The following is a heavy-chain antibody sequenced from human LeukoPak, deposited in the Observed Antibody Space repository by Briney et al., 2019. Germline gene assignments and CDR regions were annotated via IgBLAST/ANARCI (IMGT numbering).Heavy chain of an antibody. CDR3: AREVAAAGTSFSPGMYNWFDP. V-gene: IGHV4-59*11. Sequence: SETLSLTCSVSGDSISNHWWSWIRQSPGKGLEWIGYVHVSGATDYNPSLKSRVTISVDRSKNQFSLKLSSVTAADTAVYYCAREVAAAGTSFSPGMYNWFDPWGQGTLVTVSS. D-gene: IGHD6-13*01. CDR2: VHVSGAT. CDR1: GDSISNHW. J-gene: IGHJ5*02.